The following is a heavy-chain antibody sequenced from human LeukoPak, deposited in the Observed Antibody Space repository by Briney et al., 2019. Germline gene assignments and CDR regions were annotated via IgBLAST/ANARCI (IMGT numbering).Heavy chain of an antibody. J-gene: IGHJ4*02. D-gene: IGHD5-12*01. V-gene: IGHV1-24*01. CDR3: ATDLDSWPRLGGY. CDR2: FDPEDGAT. Sequence: ASVKVSCKVSGYTLTELSMHWVRQAPGKGLEWMGGFDPEDGATVYAQKFQGRVTMTEDTSTDTAYMELSSLRSEDTAVYYCATDLDSWPRLGGYWGQGTLVTVSS. CDR1: GYTLTELS.